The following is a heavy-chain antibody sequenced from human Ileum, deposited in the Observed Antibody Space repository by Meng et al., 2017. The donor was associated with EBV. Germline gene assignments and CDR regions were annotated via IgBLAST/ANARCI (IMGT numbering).Heavy chain of an antibody. CDR2: INTGNGET. CDR3: ASRPGIAVAGFDY. D-gene: IGHD6-19*01. CDR1: GYTFTSYA. Sequence: QVQLVQSGAEMKKPGATVEVSCKASGYTFTSYAMNWVRQAPGQRLEWMGWINTGNGETKYSQKFQGRVTLTRDTSASTAYMKLSSLRSEDTAVYYCASRPGIAVAGFDYWGQGTLVTVSS. V-gene: IGHV1-3*04. J-gene: IGHJ4*02.